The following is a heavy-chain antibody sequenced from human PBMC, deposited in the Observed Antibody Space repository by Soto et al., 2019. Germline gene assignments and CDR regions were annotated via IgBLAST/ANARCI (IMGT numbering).Heavy chain of an antibody. D-gene: IGHD3-22*01. V-gene: IGHV1-2*04. CDR3: AIVRGYYYDSSGPFDY. J-gene: IGHJ4*02. CDR1: GYRFTGYY. Sequence: ASLKLSFKAAGYRFTGYYMHWVGQSHRQGLEWMGLINPNSGGRNYAQKFQGWVTMTRDTSISTAYMDLSRLRSDDTAVYYCAIVRGYYYDSSGPFDYWGQGTLVTVSS. CDR2: INPNSGGR.